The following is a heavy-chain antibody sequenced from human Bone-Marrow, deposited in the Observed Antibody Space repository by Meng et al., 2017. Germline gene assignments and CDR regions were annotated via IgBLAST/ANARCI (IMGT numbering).Heavy chain of an antibody. CDR2: ISSSGSTI. Sequence: GESLKISCATSGFTFSSYEMNWVRQAPGKGLEWVSYISSSGSTIYYADSVKGRFTISRDNAKNSLYLQMNSLRAEDTAVYYCARGLGNCYFDYWGQGTLVTVSS. CDR1: GFTFSSYE. V-gene: IGHV3-48*03. D-gene: IGHD3-22*01. CDR3: ARGLGNCYFDY. J-gene: IGHJ4*02.